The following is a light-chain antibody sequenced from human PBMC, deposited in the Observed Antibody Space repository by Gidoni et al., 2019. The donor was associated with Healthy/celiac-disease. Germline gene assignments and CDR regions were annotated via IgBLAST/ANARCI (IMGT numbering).Light chain of an antibody. Sequence: HSALTQPASVSTSPGPSITISCTGTSSDVGGYNYVSWYQQHPGKAPKLMIYDVSNRPSGVSNRFSGSKSGNTASLTISGLQAEDEADYYCSSYTSSSTRTVFGGGTQLTVL. CDR1: SSDVGGYNY. CDR2: DVS. J-gene: IGLJ7*01. CDR3: SSYTSSSTRTV. V-gene: IGLV2-14*01.